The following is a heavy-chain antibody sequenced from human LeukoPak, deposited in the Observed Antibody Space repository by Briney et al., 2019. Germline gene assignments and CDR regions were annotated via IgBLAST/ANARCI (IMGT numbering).Heavy chain of an antibody. D-gene: IGHD3-10*01. J-gene: IGHJ4*02. CDR3: ARAYYFTVGVPLYYFDY. CDR1: GGSISSGSYY. V-gene: IGHV4-39*07. Sequence: KPSETLSLTCTVSGGSISSGSYYWGWIRQPPGKGLEWIGSLYYSGSTYYNPSLKSRVTISVDTSKNQFSLKLSSVTAADTAVYYCARAYYFTVGVPLYYFDYWGQGTLVTVSS. CDR2: LYYSGST.